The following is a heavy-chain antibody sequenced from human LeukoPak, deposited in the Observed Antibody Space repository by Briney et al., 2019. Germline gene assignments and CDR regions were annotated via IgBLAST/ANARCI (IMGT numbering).Heavy chain of an antibody. CDR3: ARGGYDSSST. CDR1: GGSISSSSYY. V-gene: IGHV4-61*02. J-gene: IGHJ5*02. D-gene: IGHD3-22*01. Sequence: TLSLTCTVSGGSISSSSYYWSWIRQPAGKGLEWIGRIYTSGSTNYNPSLKSRVTMSVDTSKNQFSLKLSSVTAADTAVYYCARGGYDSSSTWGQGTLVTVSS. CDR2: IYTSGST.